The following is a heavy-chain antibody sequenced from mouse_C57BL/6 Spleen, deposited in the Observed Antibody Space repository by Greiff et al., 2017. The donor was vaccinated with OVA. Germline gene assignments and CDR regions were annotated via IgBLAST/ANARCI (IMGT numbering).Heavy chain of an antibody. J-gene: IGHJ4*01. V-gene: IGHV5-17*01. Sequence: DVKLVESGGGLVKPGGSLKLSCAASGFTFSDYGMHWVRQAPEKGLEWVAYISSGSSTIYYADTVKGRFTISRDNAKNTLFLQMTSLRSEDTAMYYCAREWGIYYGNYYYYAMDYWGQGTSVTVSS. CDR3: AREWGIYYGNYYYYAMDY. CDR2: ISSGSSTI. D-gene: IGHD2-1*01. CDR1: GFTFSDYG.